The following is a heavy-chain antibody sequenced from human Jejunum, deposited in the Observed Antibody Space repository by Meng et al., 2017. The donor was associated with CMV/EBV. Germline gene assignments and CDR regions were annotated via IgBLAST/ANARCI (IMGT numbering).Heavy chain of an antibody. V-gene: IGHV4-4*07. CDR3: AREKSSCTSSTCYGVDS. CDR2: IHTSVTT. J-gene: IGHJ4*02. CDR1: DGSISSYY. Sequence: QVQLLKSGPGRFKPSGTLSLTCSVSDGSISSYYWSWIRQSAGKGLEWIVRIHTSVTTNYNPSLKSRVTLSLDTSKDQFSLKLTSVTAADTAVYYCAREKSSCTSSTCYGVDSWGQGTLVTVSS. D-gene: IGHD2-2*01.